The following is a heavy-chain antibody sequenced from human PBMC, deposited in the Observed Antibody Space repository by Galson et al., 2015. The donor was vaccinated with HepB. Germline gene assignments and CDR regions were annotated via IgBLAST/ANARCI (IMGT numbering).Heavy chain of an antibody. D-gene: IGHD5-18*01. CDR3: ARVGLLGKFYYYFDY. J-gene: IGHJ4*02. V-gene: IGHV1-69*13. CDR2: IIPIFNII. CDR1: GGTFGSYS. Sequence: SVKVSCKASGGTFGSYSIGWVRQAPGQGLEWMGAIIPIFNIINYAQKFQGRVTFTADESATTVYMELTSLRSEDTAVYYCARVGLLGKFYYYFDYWGQGTPVTVSS.